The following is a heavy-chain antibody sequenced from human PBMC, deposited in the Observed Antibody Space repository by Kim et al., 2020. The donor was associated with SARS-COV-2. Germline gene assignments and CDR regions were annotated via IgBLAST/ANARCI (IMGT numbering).Heavy chain of an antibody. J-gene: IGHJ4*02. Sequence: TNYAQKFQGRVTMTRDTSISTAYMELSRLRSDDTAVYYCARGGTMIVVGYWGQGTLVTVSS. D-gene: IGHD3-22*01. V-gene: IGHV1-2*02. CDR3: ARGGTMIVVGY. CDR2: T.